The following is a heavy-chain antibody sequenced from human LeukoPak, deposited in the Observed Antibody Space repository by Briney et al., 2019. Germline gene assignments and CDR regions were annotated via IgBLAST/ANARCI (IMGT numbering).Heavy chain of an antibody. V-gene: IGHV3-30*18. CDR3: AKDVKDIVVVVAATPFGYFDY. J-gene: IGHJ4*02. CDR1: GFIFSSYG. Sequence: GGSLRLSCAASGFIFSSYGMHWVRQAPGKGLEWVAVISYDGSNKYYADSVKGRFTISRDNSKNTLYLQMNSLRAEDTAVYYCAKDVKDIVVVVAATPFGYFDYWGQGTLVTVSS. CDR2: ISYDGSNK. D-gene: IGHD2-15*01.